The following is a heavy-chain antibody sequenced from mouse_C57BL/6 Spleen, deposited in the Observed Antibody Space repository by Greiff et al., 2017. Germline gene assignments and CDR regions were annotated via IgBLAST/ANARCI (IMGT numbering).Heavy chain of an antibody. Sequence: EVKLMESGGGLVKPGGSLKLSCAASGFTFSSYAMSWVRQTPEKRLEWVATISDGGSYTYYPDNVKGRFTISRDNAKNNLYLQMSHLQSEDTAMYYCARELVYYFDYWGQGTTLTVSS. V-gene: IGHV5-4*01. CDR2: ISDGGSYT. CDR1: GFTFSSYA. CDR3: ARELVYYFDY. J-gene: IGHJ2*01.